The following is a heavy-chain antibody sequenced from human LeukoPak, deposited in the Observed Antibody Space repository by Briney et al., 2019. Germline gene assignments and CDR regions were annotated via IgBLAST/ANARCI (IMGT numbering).Heavy chain of an antibody. CDR1: GFTVSNTY. CDR2: MYSEDNK. Sequence: GGSLRLSCAASGFTVSNTYMAWVRQAPGKGLEWVSFMYSEDNKYYADSVKGRFTISRDISKNTVYLQTNTLRADDTAVYYCARGVLGIIPIDYWGQGTLVTVSS. J-gene: IGHJ4*02. D-gene: IGHD3-10*02. V-gene: IGHV3-53*01. CDR3: ARGVLGIIPIDY.